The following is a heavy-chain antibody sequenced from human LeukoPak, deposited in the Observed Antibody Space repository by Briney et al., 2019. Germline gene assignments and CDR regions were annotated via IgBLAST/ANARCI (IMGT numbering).Heavy chain of an antibody. J-gene: IGHJ6*02. D-gene: IGHD3-22*01. CDR1: GGSFSGYY. Sequence: PSETLSLTCAVYGGSFSGYYWSWIRQPPGKGLEWIGEINHSGSTNYNPSLKSRVTISVDTSKNQFSLKLSSVTAADTAVYYCARDQFNSGGYSYYGMDVWGQGTTVTVSS. CDR2: INHSGST. CDR3: ARDQFNSGGYSYYGMDV. V-gene: IGHV4-34*01.